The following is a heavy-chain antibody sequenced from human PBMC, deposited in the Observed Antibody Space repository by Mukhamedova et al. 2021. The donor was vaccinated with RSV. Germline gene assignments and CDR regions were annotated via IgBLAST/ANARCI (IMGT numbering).Heavy chain of an antibody. D-gene: IGHD2-2*01. CDR3: TRDLGSCDLTSCSPMDY. V-gene: IGHV3-48*02. Sequence: GWVSYISGSSSTIYYADSVNGRFTISRDNVKNSLYLEMNNLRDDDTAVYYCTRDLGSCDLTSCSPMDYWGQGTLVTVSS. CDR2: ISGSSSTI. J-gene: IGHJ4*02.